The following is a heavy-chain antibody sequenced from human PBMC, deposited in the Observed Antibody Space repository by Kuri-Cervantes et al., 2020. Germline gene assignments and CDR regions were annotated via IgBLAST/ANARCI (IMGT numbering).Heavy chain of an antibody. Sequence: GESLKISCAASGFTFSSYSMNWVRQAPGKGLEWVSYISSSSSTIYYADSVKGRFTISRDNAKNSLYLQMNSLRDEDTAVYYCARVKGNGWWDYYYYGMDVWGQGTTVTVSS. CDR3: ARVKGNGWWDYYYYGMDV. J-gene: IGHJ6*02. D-gene: IGHD2-8*02. CDR1: GFTFSSYS. V-gene: IGHV3-48*02. CDR2: ISSSSSTI.